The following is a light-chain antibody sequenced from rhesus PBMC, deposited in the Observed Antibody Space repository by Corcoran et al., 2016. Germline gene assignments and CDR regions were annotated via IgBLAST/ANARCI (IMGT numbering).Light chain of an antibody. J-gene: IGKJ4*01. CDR1: QDISNY. Sequence: DIQMTQSPSSLSASVGDTVTITCRASQDISNYLAWYQQKPGTAPKPQIYDASSLESGVPSRFRGGGSGTDFTLTISSLQPEDFATYYCQQHNSYPLTFGGGTKVEIK. V-gene: IGKV1S16*01. CDR2: DAS. CDR3: QQHNSYPLT.